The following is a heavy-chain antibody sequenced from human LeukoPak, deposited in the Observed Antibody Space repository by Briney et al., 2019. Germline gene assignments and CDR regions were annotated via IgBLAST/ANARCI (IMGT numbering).Heavy chain of an antibody. CDR2: IWPDGTNK. Sequence: GGSLRLSCAASGFTFSNFGMHWVRQAPGKGLEWVAVIWPDGTNKYYADSVKGRFTISRDNSKNTLYLQMNSLRAEDTAVFYCAKDRSGSYSQGLDYWGQGTLVTVSS. V-gene: IGHV3-30*02. CDR3: AKDRSGSYSQGLDY. J-gene: IGHJ4*02. CDR1: GFTFSNFG. D-gene: IGHD1-26*01.